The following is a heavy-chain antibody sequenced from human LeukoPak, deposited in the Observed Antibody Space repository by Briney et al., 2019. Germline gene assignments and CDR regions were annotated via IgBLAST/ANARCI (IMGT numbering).Heavy chain of an antibody. CDR1: GYTFTGYY. CDR3: GSRPKLSIVIGGTNDY. D-gene: IGHD6-6*01. CDR2: INPKNGDT. J-gene: IGHJ4*02. V-gene: IGHV1-2*02. Sequence: RASVKVSCKASGYTFTGYYMHWMRQAPGQGLEWMGWINPKNGDTKYAQKFQGRVTMTRDTSISTAYMELSRLRSDDTAVYYCGSRPKLSIVIGGTNDYWGQGTLVTVSS.